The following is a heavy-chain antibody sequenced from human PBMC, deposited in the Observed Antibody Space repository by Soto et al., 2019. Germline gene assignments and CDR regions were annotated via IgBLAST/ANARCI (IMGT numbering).Heavy chain of an antibody. CDR2: ISYDGSNK. V-gene: IGHV3-30-3*01. CDR3: ARDGIVLMVYPDY. D-gene: IGHD2-8*01. Sequence: PGGSLRLSCAASGFTFSSYAMHWVHQAPGKGLEWVAVISYDGSNKYYADSVKGRFTISRDNSKNTLYLQMNSLRAEDTAVYYCARDGIVLMVYPDYWGQGTLVTVSS. J-gene: IGHJ4*02. CDR1: GFTFSSYA.